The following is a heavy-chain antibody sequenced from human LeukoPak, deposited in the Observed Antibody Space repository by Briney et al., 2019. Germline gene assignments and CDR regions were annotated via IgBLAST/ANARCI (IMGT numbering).Heavy chain of an antibody. CDR3: ARDAYYYDSSGYYYDAFDI. CDR1: GYTFTSYY. D-gene: IGHD3-22*01. Sequence: GASVKVSCKASGYTFTSYYMHWVRQAPGQGLEWMGIISPSGGSTSYAQKFQGRVTMTRDTSTSTVYMELSSLRSEDTAVYYCARDAYYYDSSGYYYDAFDIWGQGTMVTVSS. CDR2: ISPSGGST. J-gene: IGHJ3*02. V-gene: IGHV1-46*01.